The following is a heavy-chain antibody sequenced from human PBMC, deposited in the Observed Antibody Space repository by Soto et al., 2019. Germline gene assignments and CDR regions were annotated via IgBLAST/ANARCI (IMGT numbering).Heavy chain of an antibody. V-gene: IGHV1-46*03. CDR2: IYPGGVNI. Sequence: ASVKVSCKAIGYSFTSHYMHWVRQAPGQGLEWMGTIYPGGVNIGYAQKFKGRVTMTKDTSTSTVYMELNSLTSEDTAVYYCAREERGSPLTYAFVLRGQGTLVTVAS. CDR1: GYSFTSHY. J-gene: IGHJ4*02. CDR3: AREERGSPLTYAFVL. D-gene: IGHD2-8*01.